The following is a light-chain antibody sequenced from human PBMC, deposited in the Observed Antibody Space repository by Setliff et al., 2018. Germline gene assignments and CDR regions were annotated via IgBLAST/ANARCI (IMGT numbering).Light chain of an antibody. Sequence: QSVLTQPASVSGSPGQSITISCTGISSDIHGFSYVSWYQQHPDKAPKLLIYDVTYRPSGVSDRFSASMSGNTASLTISGLQAEDEGDYYCSSYTSSSTYVFGTGTKVTVL. CDR3: SSYTSSSTYV. V-gene: IGLV2-14*03. J-gene: IGLJ1*01. CDR1: SSDIHGFSY. CDR2: DVT.